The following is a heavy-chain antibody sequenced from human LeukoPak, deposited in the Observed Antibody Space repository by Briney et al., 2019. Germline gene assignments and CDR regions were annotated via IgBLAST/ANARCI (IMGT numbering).Heavy chain of an antibody. CDR1: GYTFTTYD. J-gene: IGHJ5*02. Sequence: ASVKVSCKASGYTFTTYDIKWVRQATGQGLEWMGWMNPNSGNTSYAQKFQGRVTMTRNTSISTAYMELSSLRSEDTAVYYCARGPNKSDGGNSGSAWFDPWGQGTLVTVSS. D-gene: IGHD4-23*01. CDR3: ARGPNKSDGGNSGSAWFDP. V-gene: IGHV1-8*01. CDR2: MNPNSGNT.